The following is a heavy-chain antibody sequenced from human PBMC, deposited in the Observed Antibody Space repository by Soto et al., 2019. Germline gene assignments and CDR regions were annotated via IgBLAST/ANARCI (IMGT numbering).Heavy chain of an antibody. D-gene: IGHD6-6*01. CDR1: GYTFTSYG. CDR3: VYSPPSIAARQGAFDI. V-gene: IGHV1-18*01. Sequence: ASVKVSCKASGYTFTSYGISWVRQAPGQGLEWMGWISAYNGNTNYAQKLQGRVTMTTDTSTSTAYMELRSLRSDDTAVYYCVYSPPSIAARQGAFDIWGQGTMVTVSS. J-gene: IGHJ3*02. CDR2: ISAYNGNT.